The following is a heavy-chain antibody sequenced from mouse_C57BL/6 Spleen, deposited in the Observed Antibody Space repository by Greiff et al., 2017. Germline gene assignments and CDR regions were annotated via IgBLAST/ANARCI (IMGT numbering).Heavy chain of an antibody. Sequence: VQLQQSDAELVKPGASVKISCKASGYTFTDHSIHWVKQRPEQGLEWIGYIYPRDGSTKYNEKFKGKATLTEDKSSSTAYMQLNSLTSEDSAVECGARSGWDPYYFDDWGQGTTLTVSS. CDR2: IYPRDGST. CDR1: GYTFTDHS. V-gene: IGHV1-78*01. J-gene: IGHJ2*01. D-gene: IGHD4-1*01. CDR3: ARSGWDPYYFDD.